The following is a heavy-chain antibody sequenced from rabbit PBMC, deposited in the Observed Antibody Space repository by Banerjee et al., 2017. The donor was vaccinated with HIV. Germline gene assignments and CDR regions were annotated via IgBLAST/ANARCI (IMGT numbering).Heavy chain of an antibody. Sequence: QEQLEESGGDLVKPEGSLTLTCTASGFSFSNKYVMCWVRQAPGKGLEWIACINTSSGNTVYASWAKGRFTISKTSSTTVTLQMTSLTAADTATYFCAGGYDDWGDYPQNYYFNVWGQGTLVTVS. D-gene: IGHD2-1*01. CDR3: AGGYDDWGDYPQNYYFNV. V-gene: IGHV1S45*01. J-gene: IGHJ4*01. CDR1: GFSFSNKYV. CDR2: INTSSGNT.